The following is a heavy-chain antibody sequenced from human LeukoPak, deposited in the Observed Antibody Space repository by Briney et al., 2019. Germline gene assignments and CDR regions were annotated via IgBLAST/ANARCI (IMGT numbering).Heavy chain of an antibody. Sequence: PGGSLRLSCAASGFTFSSYSMNWVRQAPGKGLEWVSSISSSSSYIYYADSVKGRFTISRDNAKNSLYLQMNSLRAEDTAVYYCAREPYYYDSSGYYPHYYGMDVWGQGTTVTVSS. CDR3: AREPYYYDSSGYYPHYYGMDV. CDR1: GFTFSSYS. D-gene: IGHD3-22*01. J-gene: IGHJ6*02. CDR2: ISSSSSYI. V-gene: IGHV3-21*01.